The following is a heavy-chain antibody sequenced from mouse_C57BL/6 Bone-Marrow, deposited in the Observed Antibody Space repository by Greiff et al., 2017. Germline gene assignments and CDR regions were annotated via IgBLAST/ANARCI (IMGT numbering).Heavy chain of an antibody. J-gene: IGHJ3*01. Sequence: DVQLVESGGDLVKPGGSLKLSCAASGFTFSSYGMSWVRQTPDKRLEWVATISSGGSYTYYPDSVKGRFTISRDNAKNTLYLQMSNLKSEDTAMYYCARRWLLRTWFAYWGQGTLVTVSA. CDR1: GFTFSSYG. CDR2: ISSGGSYT. CDR3: ARRWLLRTWFAY. V-gene: IGHV5-6*01. D-gene: IGHD2-3*01.